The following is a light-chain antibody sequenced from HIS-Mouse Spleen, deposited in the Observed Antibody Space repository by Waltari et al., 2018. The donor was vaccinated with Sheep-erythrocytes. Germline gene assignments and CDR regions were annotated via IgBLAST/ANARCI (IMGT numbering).Light chain of an antibody. CDR3: QQYYSTPLT. CDR2: WAS. Sequence: DISMTQSPESLAVALGERATINCKSRQSVLHSSNNKNYLAWYQQKPGQPPKLLIYWASTRESGVPDRFSGSGSGTDFTHTISSLQAEDVAVYYCQQYYSTPLTFGGGTKVEIK. J-gene: IGKJ4*01. CDR1: QSVLHSSNNKNY. V-gene: IGKV4-1*01.